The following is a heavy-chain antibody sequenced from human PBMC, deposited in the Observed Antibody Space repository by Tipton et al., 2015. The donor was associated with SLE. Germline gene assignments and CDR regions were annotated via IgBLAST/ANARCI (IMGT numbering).Heavy chain of an antibody. V-gene: IGHV3-74*01. Sequence: SLRLSCAASGFIFSDYWMHWVRQAPGKGLEWVSRTNTDGTTTNYADSVKGRFTLSRDNAKNTLYLQMNSLRAEDTAVYYCTRGGSSYCSGSSCYSGEYWGQGTLVTVSS. CDR1: GFIFSDYW. D-gene: IGHD2-15*01. CDR2: TNTDGTTT. J-gene: IGHJ4*02. CDR3: TRGGSSYCSGSSCYSGEY.